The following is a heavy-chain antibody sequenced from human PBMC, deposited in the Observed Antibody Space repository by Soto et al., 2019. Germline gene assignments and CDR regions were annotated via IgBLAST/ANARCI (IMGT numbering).Heavy chain of an antibody. V-gene: IGHV4-39*01. Sequence: QLHLRESGPGRVKPSETLSLMCSVSGGSISTSGNYWGWVRQAPEKGLEWIGSIYYGGTTNYNPSLTRRVTISVDTSKNQFSLKLTSVTAADTAVYYCARLPLVRGLPAWGQGTLVTVSS. CDR3: ARLPLVRGLPA. CDR1: GGSISTSGNY. J-gene: IGHJ5*02. D-gene: IGHD3-10*01. CDR2: IYYGGTT.